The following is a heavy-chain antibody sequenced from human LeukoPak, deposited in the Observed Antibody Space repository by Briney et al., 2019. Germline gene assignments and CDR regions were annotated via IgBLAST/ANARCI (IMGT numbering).Heavy chain of an antibody. CDR1: EFPFSFYE. V-gene: IGHV3-48*03. J-gene: IGHJ4*02. D-gene: IGHD6-19*01. CDR2: IGSSGTNR. Sequence: GGSLRLSCAVSEFPFSFYETNWVRQAPGKGLEWVSNIGSSGTNRYYADSVKGRFSISRDNAKSSLYLQMNSLRVEDTAVYYCALLAVASDFDYWGQGALVTVSS. CDR3: ALLAVASDFDY.